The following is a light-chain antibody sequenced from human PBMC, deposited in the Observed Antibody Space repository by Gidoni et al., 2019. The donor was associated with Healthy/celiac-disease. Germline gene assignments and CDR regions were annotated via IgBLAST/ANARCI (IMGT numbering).Light chain of an antibody. J-gene: IGKJ1*01. CDR3: QQSYSTPPT. CDR2: AAS. CDR1: QSISSY. V-gene: IGKV1-39*01. Sequence: DIQMTQSPSSLSASVGDRVTITCRASQSISSYLNWYQQKPGKAPKLLSYAASSLQSGVPSRFSGSGSGTDFTLTISSLQPEDFATYYFQQSYSTPPTFGHGTKVELK.